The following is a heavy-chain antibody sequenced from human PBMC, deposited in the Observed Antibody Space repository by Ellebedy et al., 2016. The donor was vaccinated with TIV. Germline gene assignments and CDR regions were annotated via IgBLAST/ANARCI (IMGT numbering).Heavy chain of an antibody. Sequence: SETLSLTCTVSGGSISSGGYYWSWIRQHPGKGLEWIGYIYYSGSTYYNPSLKSRVTISVDTSKNHFSLNLTSVTAADTAVYYCARPAGMDYFDRWGQGTLVTVSS. D-gene: IGHD6-19*01. J-gene: IGHJ4*02. CDR2: IYYSGST. CDR3: ARPAGMDYFDR. V-gene: IGHV4-31*03. CDR1: GGSISSGGYY.